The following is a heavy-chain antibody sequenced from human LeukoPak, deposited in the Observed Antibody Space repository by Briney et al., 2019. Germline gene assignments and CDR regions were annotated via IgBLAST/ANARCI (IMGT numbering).Heavy chain of an antibody. V-gene: IGHV3-23*01. Sequence: GGSLRLSCAASGFTFSSYAMSWVRQAPGKGLEWVSAISGSGGSTYYADSVKGRFTISRDNFKNTLYLQMNSLRAEDTAVYYCAKAPYYYGSGSYYSMVVGFDYWGQGTLVTVSS. J-gene: IGHJ4*02. CDR1: GFTFSSYA. D-gene: IGHD3-10*01. CDR2: ISGSGGST. CDR3: AKAPYYYGSGSYYSMVVGFDY.